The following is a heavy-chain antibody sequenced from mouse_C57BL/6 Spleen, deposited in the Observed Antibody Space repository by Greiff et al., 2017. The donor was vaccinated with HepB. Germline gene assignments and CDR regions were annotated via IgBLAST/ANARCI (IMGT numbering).Heavy chain of an antibody. CDR2: ISSGGSYT. V-gene: IGHV5-6*01. D-gene: IGHD1-1*01. CDR3: ARGLTTVVANYFDY. Sequence: EVQGVESGGDLVKPGGSLKLSCAASGFTFSSYGMSWVRQTPDKRLEWVATISSGGSYTYYPDSVKGRFTISRVNAKNTLYLQMSSLKSEDTAMYYCARGLTTVVANYFDYWGQGTTLTVSS. J-gene: IGHJ2*01. CDR1: GFTFSSYG.